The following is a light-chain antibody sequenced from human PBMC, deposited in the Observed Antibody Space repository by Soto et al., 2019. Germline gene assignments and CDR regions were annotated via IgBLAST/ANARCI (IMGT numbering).Light chain of an antibody. Sequence: DIQMTQSPSSLSASVGDRVTITCRASQAISNYLAWYQQKPGKVPTLLIYAASTLHAGVPSRFSGNGSGTDFTLTISSLQPEDAATYYCQKFNAVPTFGVGTKVEI. V-gene: IGKV1-27*01. CDR2: AAS. CDR3: QKFNAVPT. CDR1: QAISNY. J-gene: IGKJ4*01.